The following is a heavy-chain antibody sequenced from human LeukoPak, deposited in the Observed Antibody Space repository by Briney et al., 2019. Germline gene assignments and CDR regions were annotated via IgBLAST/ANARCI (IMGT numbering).Heavy chain of an antibody. CDR3: ARHPAAAAPGY. CDR1: GGSISSYY. V-gene: IGHV4-59*08. CDR2: IYYSGST. Sequence: PSETLSLTCTVSGGSISSYYWSWIRQPPGKGLEWIGYIYYSGSTNYNPSPKSRVTISVDTSKSQFSLKLSSVTAADTAVYYCARHPAAAAPGYWGQGTLVTVSS. J-gene: IGHJ4*02. D-gene: IGHD6-13*01.